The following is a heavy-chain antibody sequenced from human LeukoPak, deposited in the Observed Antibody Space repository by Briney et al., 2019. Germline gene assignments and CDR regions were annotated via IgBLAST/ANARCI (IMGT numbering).Heavy chain of an antibody. V-gene: IGHV1-8*03. J-gene: IGHJ4*02. D-gene: IGHD2-2*02. CDR1: GYTFTSYD. CDR3: AREPRGAIRRYDY. CDR2: MNPNSGNT. Sequence: ASVKVSCKASGYTFTSYDINRVRQATGQGLEWMGWMNPNSGNTGYAQKFQGRVTITRNTSISTAYMELSSLGSEDTAVYYCAREPRGAIRRYDYWGQGTLVTVSS.